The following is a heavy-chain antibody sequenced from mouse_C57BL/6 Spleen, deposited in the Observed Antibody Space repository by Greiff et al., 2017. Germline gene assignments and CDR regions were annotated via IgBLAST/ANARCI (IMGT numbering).Heavy chain of an antibody. CDR2: ISNGGGST. CDR1: GFTFSDYY. J-gene: IGHJ3*02. Sequence: EVMLVESGGGLVQPGGSLKLSCAASGFTFSDYYMYWVRQTPEKRLEWVAYISNGGGSTYYPDTVKGRITISRDNAKNTLYLQMSRLKSEDTAMYYCARHEGIHWEFGCWGQGTLVTVAA. V-gene: IGHV5-12*01. CDR3: ARHEGIHWEFGC. D-gene: IGHD2-14*01.